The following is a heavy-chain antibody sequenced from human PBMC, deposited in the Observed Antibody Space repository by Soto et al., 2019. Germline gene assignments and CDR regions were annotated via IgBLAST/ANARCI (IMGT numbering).Heavy chain of an antibody. CDR1: GYTFTSYE. V-gene: IGHV1-8*01. J-gene: IGHJ4*02. Sequence: QVQLVQSGAEVKKPGASVKVSCKASGYTFTSYEINWVRQATGQGLEWMGWMNPNSGDTGYAQKFEGRVTMTRNTSISTAYMELSSLRSEDTAVYYCARGELLWFGELLRWGQGTLVTVSS. D-gene: IGHD3-10*01. CDR2: MNPNSGDT. CDR3: ARGELLWFGELLR.